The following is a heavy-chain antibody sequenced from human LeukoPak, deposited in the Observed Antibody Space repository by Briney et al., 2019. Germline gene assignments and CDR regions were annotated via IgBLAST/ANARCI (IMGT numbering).Heavy chain of an antibody. CDR2: INAGNGNT. D-gene: IGHD2-2*01. J-gene: IGHJ3*02. Sequence: GASVKVSCKASGYTFTSYAMHWVRQAPGQRLEWMGWINAGNGNTKYSQKSQGRVTITRDTSASTAYMELSSLRSEDTAVYYCARGITAARMDIWGQGTMVTVSS. CDR3: ARGITAARMDI. CDR1: GYTFTSYA. V-gene: IGHV1-3*01.